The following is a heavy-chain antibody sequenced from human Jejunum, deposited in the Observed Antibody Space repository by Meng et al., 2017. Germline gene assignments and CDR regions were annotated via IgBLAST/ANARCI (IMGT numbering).Heavy chain of an antibody. V-gene: IGHV4-31*03. Sequence: QGQSKQSGPGLLNPTQTLSLTCHVSGGSRSIDNYYWTWIRQHPGKGLEWIGYIYYSGSTYYNPSLKSRVSISVDTSENQFSLKLSSVTAADTALYYCAREATSTVTFDYWGQGTLVTVSS. J-gene: IGHJ4*02. CDR3: AREATSTVTFDY. D-gene: IGHD4-17*01. CDR2: IYYSGST. CDR1: GGSRSIDNYY.